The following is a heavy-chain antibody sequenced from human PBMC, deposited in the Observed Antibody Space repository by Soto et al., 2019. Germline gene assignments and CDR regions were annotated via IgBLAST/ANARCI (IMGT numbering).Heavy chain of an antibody. J-gene: IGHJ6*02. D-gene: IGHD1-1*01. Sequence: GGSLRLCCVASGFTFDTYGIHWVRQAPGKGLQWVALISYEGSNTYYADSMRGRFTISRDNSKNTLYLQMNTLRPEDTGLYYCARVTPGNNLYYFSGLDFWGQGTSVTVSS. CDR1: GFTFDTYG. V-gene: IGHV3-30-3*01. CDR3: ARVTPGNNLYYFSGLDF. CDR2: ISYEGSNT.